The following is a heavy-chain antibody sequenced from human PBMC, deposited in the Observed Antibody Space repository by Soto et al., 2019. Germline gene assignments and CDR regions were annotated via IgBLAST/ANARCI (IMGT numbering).Heavy chain of an antibody. CDR1: GGSVTSSDYY. D-gene: IGHD5-18*01. J-gene: IGHJ4*02. CDR3: ARELIGYIYGPGEIF. Sequence: QVQLQESGPGLVKPSQTLSLTCTVSGGSVTSSDYYWSWIRQPPGKGLEWIGYISYTGSPYYNPSLKSRVAMSLDTSKSQFSLSLNSVTDADTAVYFCARELIGYIYGPGEIFWGQGTLVTVSS. V-gene: IGHV4-30-4*01. CDR2: ISYTGSP.